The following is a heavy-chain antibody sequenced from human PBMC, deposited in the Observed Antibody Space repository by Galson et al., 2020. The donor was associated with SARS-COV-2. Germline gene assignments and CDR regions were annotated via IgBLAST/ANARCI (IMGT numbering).Heavy chain of an antibody. V-gene: IGHV1-24*01. CDR1: GYTLTELS. Sequence: ASVKVSCKVSGYTLTELSMHWVRQAPGKGLEWMGGFDPEDGETIYAQKFQGRVTMTEDTSTDTAYMELSSLRSEDTAVYYCATNYAFYYYYGMDGWGQWTTVTVSS. CDR3: ATNYAFYYYYGMDG. J-gene: IGHJ6*02. D-gene: IGHD1-7*01. CDR2: FDPEDGET.